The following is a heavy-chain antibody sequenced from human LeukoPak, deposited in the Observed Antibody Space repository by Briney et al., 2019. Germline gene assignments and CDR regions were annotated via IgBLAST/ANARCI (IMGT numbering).Heavy chain of an antibody. J-gene: IGHJ4*02. V-gene: IGHV3-23*01. CDR1: GFTFSSYV. Sequence: GGSLRLTCAASGFTFSSYVMSWVRQAPGKGLEWVSSISNSGGSTYYADSVKGRFTISRDNSTNILYLQMNSLRAEDTAVYYCAKEGFDSWGQGTLVTVSS. CDR2: ISNSGGST. CDR3: AKEGFDS.